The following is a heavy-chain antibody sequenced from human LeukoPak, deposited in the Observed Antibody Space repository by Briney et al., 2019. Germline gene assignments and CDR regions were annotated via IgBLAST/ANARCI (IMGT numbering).Heavy chain of an antibody. V-gene: IGHV4-39*02. J-gene: IGHJ5*02. CDR1: GGSISSSSYY. Sequence: SETLSLTCTVSGGSISSSSYYWGWIRQPPGKGLEWIGSIYYSGSTYYNPSLKSRVTISVDTSKNQFSLKLSSVTAADTAVYYCARDLPTLIPGFDPWGQGTLVSVSS. CDR3: ARDLPTLIPGFDP. CDR2: IYYSGST.